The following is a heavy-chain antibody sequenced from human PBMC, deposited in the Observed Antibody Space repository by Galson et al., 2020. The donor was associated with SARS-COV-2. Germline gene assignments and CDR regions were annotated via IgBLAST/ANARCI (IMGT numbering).Heavy chain of an antibody. Sequence: SETLSLTFTVSGGPITSGSYYWTWIRQPAGKGLEWIGRVYTSGSTNYSPSLKSRVTISIDTSDNQFSLRLSSVTAADTAVYYCARGPAYSSRGDYLYHMDVWGKGTTVTISS. CDR3: ARGPAYSSRGDYLYHMDV. D-gene: IGHD6-13*01. V-gene: IGHV4-61*02. CDR2: VYTSGST. J-gene: IGHJ6*03. CDR1: GGPITSGSYY.